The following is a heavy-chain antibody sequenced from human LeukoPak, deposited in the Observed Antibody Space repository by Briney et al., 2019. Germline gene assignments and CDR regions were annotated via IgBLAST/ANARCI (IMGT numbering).Heavy chain of an antibody. CDR1: GFTFSSYG. Sequence: AGGSLRLSCAASGFTFSSYGMHWVRQAPGKGLEWVAVIWYDGSNKYYPDSVQGRFTISRDNSKNTLYPQVNSLRAEDTAVYYCARDRSMSGWYIDLWGRGTLVTVSS. CDR2: IWYDGSNK. J-gene: IGHJ2*01. D-gene: IGHD2/OR15-2a*01. V-gene: IGHV3-33*01. CDR3: ARDRSMSGWYIDL.